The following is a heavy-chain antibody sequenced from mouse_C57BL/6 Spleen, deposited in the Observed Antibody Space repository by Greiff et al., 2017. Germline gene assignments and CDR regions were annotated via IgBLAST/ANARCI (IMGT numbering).Heavy chain of an antibody. CDR3: ARRDLTGMVDY. V-gene: IGHV1-54*01. D-gene: IGHD3-3*01. CDR2: INPGSGGT. Sequence: VQLQQSGAELVRPGTSVKVSCKASGYAFTNYLIEWVQQRPGQGLEWIGVINPGSGGTNYNEKFKGKATLTADKSSSTAYMQLDSLTSEDSAVYYGARRDLTGMVDYWGQGTTLTSSS. J-gene: IGHJ2*01. CDR1: GYAFTNYL.